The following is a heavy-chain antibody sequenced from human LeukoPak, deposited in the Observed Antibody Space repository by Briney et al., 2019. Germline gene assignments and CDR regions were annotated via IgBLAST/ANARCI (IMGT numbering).Heavy chain of an antibody. CDR2: INPNSGGT. V-gene: IGHV1-2*02. J-gene: IGHJ3*02. CDR3: ARVYSRDAFDI. D-gene: IGHD6-13*01. Sequence: GASVKVSCKASGYTFTGYYMHWVRQAPGQGLEWMGWINPNSGGTNYAQKFQGRVTMTRDTSISTAYMELRSLRSDDTAVYYCARVYSRDAFDIWGQGTMVTVSS. CDR1: GYTFTGYY.